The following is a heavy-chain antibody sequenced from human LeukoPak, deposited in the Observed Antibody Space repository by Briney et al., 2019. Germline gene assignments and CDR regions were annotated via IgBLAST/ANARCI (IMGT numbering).Heavy chain of an antibody. J-gene: IGHJ5*02. CDR1: GYTFTTYP. Sequence: GASVKVSCKASGYTFTTYPMNWVRQAPGRGLEWMGWINTNTGNPTYAQGFTGRFVFSLDTSVSTAYLQISSLKADDTAVYYCARDPYTSSSWYRGRANNWFDPWGQGTLVTVSS. CDR3: ARDPYTSSSWYRGRANNWFDP. V-gene: IGHV7-4-1*02. CDR2: INTNTGNP. D-gene: IGHD6-13*01.